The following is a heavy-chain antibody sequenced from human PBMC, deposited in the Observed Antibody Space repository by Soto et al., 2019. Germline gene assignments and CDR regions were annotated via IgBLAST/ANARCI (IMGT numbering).Heavy chain of an antibody. J-gene: IGHJ5*02. Sequence: QVPLMQSGAEVRKPGSSLKVSCKASRDTFSGYSIVWVRQDPGRWLEWVGGISTKFGTSTYARKFQGRVTITADESTSTADMELTSLRSEDTALYYWAQGNFDTTGWVYPWCQGTPVTVSS. D-gene: IGHD1-7*01. CDR3: AQGNFDTTGWVYP. CDR1: RDTFSGYS. V-gene: IGHV1-69*01. CDR2: ISTKFGTS.